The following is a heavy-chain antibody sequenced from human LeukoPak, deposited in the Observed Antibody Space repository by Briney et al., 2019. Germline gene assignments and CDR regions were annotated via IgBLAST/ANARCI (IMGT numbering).Heavy chain of an antibody. CDR2: IYYSGST. CDR1: GGSISSYY. Sequence: PSETLSLTCTVSGGSISSYYWSWIRQPPGKGLEWIGYIYYSGSTNYNPSLKSRVTISVDTSKNQFSLKLSSVTAADTAVYYCARSRGGDYYYYMDVWGKGTTVTVSS. CDR3: ARSRGGDYYYYMDV. D-gene: IGHD3-10*01. J-gene: IGHJ6*03. V-gene: IGHV4-59*01.